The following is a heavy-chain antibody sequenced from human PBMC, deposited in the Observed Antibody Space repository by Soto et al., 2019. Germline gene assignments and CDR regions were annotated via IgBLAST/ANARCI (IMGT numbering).Heavy chain of an antibody. D-gene: IGHD6-6*01. V-gene: IGHV3-11*06. CDR3: ARDPSIAARLFDY. J-gene: IGHJ4*02. CDR2: ISGNSSHI. Sequence: PGGSLRLSCAVSGFTFSDYYMSWIRQAPGKGLEWVSYISGNSSHINYADSVKGRFTISRDNAKNSLYLQMNSLRAEDTAVYYCARDPSIAARLFDYWGQGTLVTVSS. CDR1: GFTFSDYY.